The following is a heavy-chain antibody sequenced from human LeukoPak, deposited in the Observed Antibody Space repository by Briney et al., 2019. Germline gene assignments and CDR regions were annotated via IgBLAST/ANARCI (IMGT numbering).Heavy chain of an antibody. CDR3: ARPRWGYGGVIALDY. CDR2: IGGDNGRT. J-gene: IGHJ4*02. CDR1: GYTFTRYG. V-gene: IGHV1-18*01. Sequence: GASVKVSCKASGYTFTRYGISWVRQAPGQGLEWMGWIGGDNGRTKYVQKFQGRVTMTTNTSTSTAYMELRSLRSDDTAVYYCARPRWGYGGVIALDYWGQGTLVTVSS. D-gene: IGHD3-16*02.